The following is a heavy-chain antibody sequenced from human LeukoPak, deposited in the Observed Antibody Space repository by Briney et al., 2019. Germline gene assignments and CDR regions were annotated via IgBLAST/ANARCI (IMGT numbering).Heavy chain of an antibody. Sequence: SETLSLTCTVSGGSISNYYWNWVRQPAGKGLEWVGRVYASGSTRNNPSFNSGVTMSAETYKNKVSLKMTSVTAADTAVYFCARDQSGFGGHNNDAFDIWGQGTMVTVSS. CDR1: GGSISNYY. D-gene: IGHD3-16*01. CDR2: VYASGST. CDR3: ARDQSGFGGHNNDAFDI. J-gene: IGHJ3*02. V-gene: IGHV4-4*07.